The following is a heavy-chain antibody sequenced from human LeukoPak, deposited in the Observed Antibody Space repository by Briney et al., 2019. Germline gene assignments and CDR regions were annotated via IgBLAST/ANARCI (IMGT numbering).Heavy chain of an antibody. V-gene: IGHV3-33*06. Sequence: GGSLRLSCAASGFTFNTYTMNWVRQAPGKGLEWVAVIWYDGSKKYYADSVKGRFIISRDNSRNTLYLQMNSLRVEDTTVYYCAKDEYYYGPYYYYGMDVWGQGTTVTVSS. CDR1: GFTFNTYT. J-gene: IGHJ6*02. D-gene: IGHD3-10*01. CDR3: AKDEYYYGPYYYYGMDV. CDR2: IWYDGSKK.